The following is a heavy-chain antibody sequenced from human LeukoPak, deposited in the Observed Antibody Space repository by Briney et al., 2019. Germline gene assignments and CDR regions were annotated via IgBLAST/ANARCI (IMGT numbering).Heavy chain of an antibody. Sequence: SETLSLTCSVSGGSMSSGGYYWSWIRQHPGKGLEWMGHIYYSGAVYYNPSLRSRVSISVDTSKNQFSLRLSSVTVADTAVYYCARLGMAASYFYDSSGDKFDYWGQGTLVTVSS. CDR3: ARLGMAASYFYDSSGDKFDY. D-gene: IGHD3-22*01. V-gene: IGHV4-31*03. J-gene: IGHJ4*02. CDR1: GGSMSSGGYY. CDR2: IYYSGAV.